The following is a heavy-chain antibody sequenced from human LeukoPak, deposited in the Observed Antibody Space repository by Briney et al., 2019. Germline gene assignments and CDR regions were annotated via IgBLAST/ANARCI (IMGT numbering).Heavy chain of an antibody. CDR3: ARGGWYQDY. V-gene: IGHV4-59*01. Sequence: PSETLSLTCTVSGGSISSYYWSRIRQSPGKGLEWIGYIYYSGSTNYNPSLKSRVTISVDTSEDQFSLKLTSVTAADTAVYYCARGGWYQDYWGQGTLVTVSS. CDR2: IYYSGST. J-gene: IGHJ4*02. CDR1: GGSISSYY. D-gene: IGHD2-15*01.